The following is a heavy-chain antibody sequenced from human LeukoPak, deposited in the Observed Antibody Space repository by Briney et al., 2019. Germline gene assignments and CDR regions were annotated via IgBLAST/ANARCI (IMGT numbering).Heavy chain of an antibody. CDR1: GFTFSSDY. J-gene: IGHJ4*02. CDR3: ARALIGYYFDY. V-gene: IGHV3-7*01. Sequence: GGSLRLSCAASGFTFSSDYMSWVRQAPGKGLEWVANIKEDGSEQNYADSVKGRFTISRDNSKNSLYLQMNSLRAEDTAVYYCARALIGYYFDYWGQGTLVTVSS. CDR2: IKEDGSEQ. D-gene: IGHD2-8*01.